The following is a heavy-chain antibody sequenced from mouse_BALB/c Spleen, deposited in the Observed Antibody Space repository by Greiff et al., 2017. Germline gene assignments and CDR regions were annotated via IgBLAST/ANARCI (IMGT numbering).Heavy chain of an antibody. Sequence: EVKLMESGGGLVKPGGSLKLSCAASGFAFSSYDMSWVRQTPEKRLEWVAYISSGGGSTYYPDTVKGRFTISRDNAKNTLYLQMSSLKSEDTAMYYCARHGGGLDYWGQGTTLTVSS. CDR2: ISSGGGST. V-gene: IGHV5-12-1*01. CDR3: ARHGGGLDY. CDR1: GFAFSSYD. J-gene: IGHJ2*01.